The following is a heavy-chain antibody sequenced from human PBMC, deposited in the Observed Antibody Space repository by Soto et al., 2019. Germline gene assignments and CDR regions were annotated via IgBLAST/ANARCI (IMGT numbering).Heavy chain of an antibody. CDR1: GGTFSRYA. Sequence: SVKVSCKASGGTFSRYAISWVRQAPGQGLEWMGGIIPIFGTANYAQKFQGRVTITADKSTSTAYMELSSLRSEDTAVYYCARAPGFGELLAYYYYGMDVWGQGTTVTVSS. D-gene: IGHD3-10*01. CDR2: IIPIFGTA. V-gene: IGHV1-69*06. CDR3: ARAPGFGELLAYYYYGMDV. J-gene: IGHJ6*02.